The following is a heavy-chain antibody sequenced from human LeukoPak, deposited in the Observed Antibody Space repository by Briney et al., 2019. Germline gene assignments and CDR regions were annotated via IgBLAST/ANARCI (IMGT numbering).Heavy chain of an antibody. CDR1: GGSISSYY. CDR2: IYYSGST. CDR3: ARATPESQIAAAGIDY. V-gene: IGHV4-59*07. Sequence: PSDTLSLTCTVSGGSISSYYWSWIRQPPGQGLEWIGYIYYSGSTNYNPSLKSRVTISVDTSKNQFSLKLSSVNAADTAVYYCARATPESQIAAAGIDYWGQGTLVTVSS. J-gene: IGHJ4*02. D-gene: IGHD6-13*01.